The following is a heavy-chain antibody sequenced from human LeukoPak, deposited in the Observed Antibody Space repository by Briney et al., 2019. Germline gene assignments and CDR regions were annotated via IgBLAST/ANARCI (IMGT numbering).Heavy chain of an antibody. Sequence: ASVKVSCKASGYTFTSYGISWVRQAPGQGLEWMGWISAYNGNTNYAQKLQGRVTMTTDTSTSTAYMELRSLRSDDTAVYYCARLQLIEPSSAFDIWGQGAMVTVSS. CDR2: ISAYNGNT. D-gene: IGHD2-2*01. V-gene: IGHV1-18*01. CDR1: GYTFTSYG. J-gene: IGHJ3*02. CDR3: ARLQLIEPSSAFDI.